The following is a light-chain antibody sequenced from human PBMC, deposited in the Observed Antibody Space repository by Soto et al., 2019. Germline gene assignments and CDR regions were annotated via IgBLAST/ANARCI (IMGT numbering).Light chain of an antibody. J-gene: IGKJ4*01. CDR3: QQRNSWPLT. CDR1: QDIGKF. V-gene: IGKV3-11*01. CDR2: EAS. Sequence: VLTQSPDTLSLSPGERATLSCRASQDIGKFLVWYQQKPGLSPSLVIYEASKRATDIPDRFSGSGSGTAFTLTINRLEPEDVGVYYCQQRNSWPLTFGGGTKV.